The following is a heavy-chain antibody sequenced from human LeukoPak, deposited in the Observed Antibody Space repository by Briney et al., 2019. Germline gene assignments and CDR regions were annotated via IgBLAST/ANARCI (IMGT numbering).Heavy chain of an antibody. Sequence: SGGSLRLSCAASGFTFSSYGMHWVRQAPRKGLEWVAVIWYDGSTKYYADSVKGRFTTSRDDSKNTLYLQMNSLRAEDTAVYYCARDSANSYWGQGTLVTVSS. V-gene: IGHV3-33*01. CDR1: GFTFSSYG. J-gene: IGHJ4*02. CDR3: ARDSANSY. D-gene: IGHD2-15*01. CDR2: IWYDGSTK.